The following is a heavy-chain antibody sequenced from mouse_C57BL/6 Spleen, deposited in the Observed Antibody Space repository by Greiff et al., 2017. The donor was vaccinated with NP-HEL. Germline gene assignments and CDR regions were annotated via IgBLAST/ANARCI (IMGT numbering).Heavy chain of an antibody. CDR2: IDPSDSYT. CDR1: GYTFTSYW. J-gene: IGHJ2*01. Sequence: QVQLQQPGAELVRPGTSVKLSCKASGYTFTSYWMHWVKQRPGQGLEWIGVIDPSDSYTNYNQKFKGKATLTVDTSSSTAYMQLSSLTSEDSAVYYCARSLLWLRRGFDYWGQGTTLTVSS. V-gene: IGHV1-59*01. D-gene: IGHD2-2*01. CDR3: ARSLLWLRRGFDY.